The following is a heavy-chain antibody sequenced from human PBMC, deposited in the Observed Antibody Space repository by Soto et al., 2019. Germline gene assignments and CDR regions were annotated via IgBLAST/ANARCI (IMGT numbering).Heavy chain of an antibody. CDR1: GFSLSTSGMC. J-gene: IGHJ6*02. CDR2: IDWDDDK. CDR3: ARMVDIVAPLGYYYGMDV. V-gene: IGHV2-70*01. D-gene: IGHD5-12*01. Sequence: SGPTLVNPTQTLTLTCTFSGFSLSTSGMCVSWIRQPPGKALEWLALIDWDDDKYYSTSLKTRLTISKDTSKNQVVLTMTNMDPVDTATYYCARMVDIVAPLGYYYGMDVWGQGTTVTVSS.